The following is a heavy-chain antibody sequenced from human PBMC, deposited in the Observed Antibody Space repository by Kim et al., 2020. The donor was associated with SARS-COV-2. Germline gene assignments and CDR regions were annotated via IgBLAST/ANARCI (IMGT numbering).Heavy chain of an antibody. J-gene: IGHJ6*02. Sequence: GGSLRLSCAASGFTFSSYAMSWVRQAPGKGLEWVSAISGSGGSTYYADSVKGRFTISRDNSKNTLYLQMNSLRAEDTAVYYCAKYDYGDSTGQKQRTHYYYYGMDVWGQGTTVTVSS. V-gene: IGHV3-23*01. CDR3: AKYDYGDSTGQKQRTHYYYYGMDV. CDR1: GFTFSSYA. CDR2: ISGSGGST. D-gene: IGHD4-17*01.